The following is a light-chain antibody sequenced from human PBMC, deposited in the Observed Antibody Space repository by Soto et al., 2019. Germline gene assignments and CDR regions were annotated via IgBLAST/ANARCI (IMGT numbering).Light chain of an antibody. Sequence: QSALTQPASVSGSPGQSITISCTGTSSDVGGYNYVSWYQQHPGKAPKLMIYDVSNRPSGVSNRFSGSKSGNTASLTISGLQAEDGADYYCSSNTSRSTLVFGTGTKVTAL. CDR2: DVS. V-gene: IGLV2-14*01. CDR3: SSNTSRSTLV. CDR1: SSDVGGYNY. J-gene: IGLJ1*01.